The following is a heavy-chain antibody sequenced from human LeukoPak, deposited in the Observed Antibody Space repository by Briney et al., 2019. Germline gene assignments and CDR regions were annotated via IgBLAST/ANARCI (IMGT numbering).Heavy chain of an antibody. V-gene: IGHV4-59*01. CDR1: GGSISNYY. CDR2: IYYSGGT. Sequence: KPSETLSLTCTVSGGSISNYYWSWIRQPPGKGLEWIGYIYYSGGTNYNPSLKSRVTISLDTSKNQFSLKLSSVTAADTAVYYCARFCSSTSCYGFDPWGQRSLGTVSS. J-gene: IGHJ5*02. D-gene: IGHD2-2*01. CDR3: ARFCSSTSCYGFDP.